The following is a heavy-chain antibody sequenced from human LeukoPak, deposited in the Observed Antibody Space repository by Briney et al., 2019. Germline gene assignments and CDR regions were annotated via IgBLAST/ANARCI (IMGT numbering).Heavy chain of an antibody. CDR1: GFTFSDYY. D-gene: IGHD1-7*01. CDR2: ISSSGSTI. Sequence: PGGSLRLSCAASGFTFSDYYMSWIRQAPGKGLEWVSYISSSGSTIYYADSVKGRFTISRDNAKNSLYLQMNSLRAEDTAVYYCAKEFRRETGTTKGDFDYWGQGTLVTVSS. J-gene: IGHJ4*02. CDR3: AKEFRRETGTTKGDFDY. V-gene: IGHV3-11*04.